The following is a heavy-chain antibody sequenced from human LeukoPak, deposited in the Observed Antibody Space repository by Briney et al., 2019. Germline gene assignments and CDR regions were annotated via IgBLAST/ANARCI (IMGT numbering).Heavy chain of an antibody. CDR3: AKGTSASGSYSIDY. V-gene: IGHV4-30-4*01. CDR1: GGSISSADCY. Sequence: SETLSLTCTVSGGSISSADCYWSWIRQPPGKGLEWIGYIFYSGSTNYNPSLKSRVTMSSDTSRSQFSLKVTSVTAADTAVYYCAKGTSASGSYSIDYWGQGTLVTVSS. CDR2: IFYSGST. D-gene: IGHD3-10*01. J-gene: IGHJ4*02.